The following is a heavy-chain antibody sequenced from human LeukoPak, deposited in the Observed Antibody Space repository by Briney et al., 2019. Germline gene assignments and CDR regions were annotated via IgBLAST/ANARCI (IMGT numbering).Heavy chain of an antibody. CDR2: IYESGTT. D-gene: IGHD2-15*01. V-gene: IGHV4-34*01. CDR3: ARGAWATRLGS. CDR1: GESLNSYY. J-gene: IGHJ4*02. Sequence: PSETLSLTCAVYGESLNSYYWSWVRQPRGGGLEWIGEIYESGTTEYNPSLKSRVTISMVPSKQQFSLSLSSVTAADTAVYYCARGAWATRLGSWGLGTPVIVSS.